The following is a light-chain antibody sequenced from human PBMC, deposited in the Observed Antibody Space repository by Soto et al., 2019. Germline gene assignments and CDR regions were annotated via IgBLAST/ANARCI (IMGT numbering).Light chain of an antibody. Sequence: ETVWTQSPGTLSLSPGERATLSCRASQSVSSNTLAWYQQKPGQAPKLLMYGASTRATGIPDRFSGSGSGTDFTLTVSRLEPDDFAVYYCQQYGTSPSWTFGQGTKVDI. V-gene: IGKV3-20*01. CDR2: GAS. CDR3: QQYGTSPSWT. J-gene: IGKJ1*01. CDR1: QSVSSNT.